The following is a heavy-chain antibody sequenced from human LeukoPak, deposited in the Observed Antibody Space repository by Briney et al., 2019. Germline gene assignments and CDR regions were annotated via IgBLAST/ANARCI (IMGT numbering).Heavy chain of an antibody. D-gene: IGHD1-1*01. J-gene: IGHJ3*02. CDR2: IKQDGSEK. CDR1: GFTFSSYW. Sequence: PGGSLRLSCAASGFTFSSYWMSWVRQAPGKGLEWVANIKQDGSEKYYVDSVKGRFTISRDNAKNSLYLQMNSLRAEDTAVYYCARPVQLELDAFDIWGQGTMVTVSS. CDR3: ARPVQLELDAFDI. V-gene: IGHV3-7*01.